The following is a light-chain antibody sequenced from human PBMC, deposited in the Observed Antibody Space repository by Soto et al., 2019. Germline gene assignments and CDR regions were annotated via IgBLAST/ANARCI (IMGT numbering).Light chain of an antibody. Sequence: QSVLTQPSSASGTPGQRVTISCSGSSSNIGGNPVNWFQQLPGTAPQLLVYSKNQRPSGVPDRFSGSKSGTSASLAITGLQAEYEADYYCKSYDSRLSAYVFGTGTKVTVL. CDR3: KSYDSRLSAYV. V-gene: IGLV1-44*01. J-gene: IGLJ1*01. CDR1: SSNIGGNP. CDR2: SKN.